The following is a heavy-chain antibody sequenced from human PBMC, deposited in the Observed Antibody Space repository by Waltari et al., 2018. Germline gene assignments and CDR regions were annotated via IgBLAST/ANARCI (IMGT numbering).Heavy chain of an antibody. V-gene: IGHV1-2*02. CDR2: INPNRGGT. D-gene: IGHD4-4*01. CDR1: GYTFTGYY. Sequence: QVQLVQSGAEVKKPGASVKVSCKASGYTFTGYYMHWVRQAPGQGLEWMGWINPNRGGTNYAQKFQGRVTMTRDTSISTAYMELSRLRSDDTAVYYCARFDDYSNLGSLDPWGQGTLVTVSS. CDR3: ARFDDYSNLGSLDP. J-gene: IGHJ5*02.